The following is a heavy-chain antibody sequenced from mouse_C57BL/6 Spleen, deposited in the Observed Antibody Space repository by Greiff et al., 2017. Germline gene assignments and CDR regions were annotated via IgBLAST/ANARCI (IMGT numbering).Heavy chain of an antibody. Sequence: VQLKQSGPELVKPGASVKISCKASGYSFTGYYMNWVKQSPEKSLEWIGEINPSTGGNTYKQKFKAKATLTVDKSSSTAYMQLKGLTSEDSAVYYCARTVTGDAMDYWGQGTSVTVSS. CDR2: INPSTGGN. J-gene: IGHJ4*01. CDR1: GYSFTGYY. CDR3: ARTVTGDAMDY. V-gene: IGHV1-42*01. D-gene: IGHD2-12*01.